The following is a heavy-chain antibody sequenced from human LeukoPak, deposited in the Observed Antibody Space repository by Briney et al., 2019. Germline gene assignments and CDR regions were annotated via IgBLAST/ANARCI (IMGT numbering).Heavy chain of an antibody. Sequence: SETLSLTCTVSGGSISSGSYYWSWIRQPAGKGLEWIGRIYSSGRTNYNPSLKSRVTISADKSKNQLSLKLSSVTAADTAVYYCARDFWSYMDVWGKGTTVTVSS. V-gene: IGHV4-61*02. CDR3: ARDFWSYMDV. CDR2: IYSSGRT. J-gene: IGHJ6*03. CDR1: GGSISSGSYY. D-gene: IGHD3-3*01.